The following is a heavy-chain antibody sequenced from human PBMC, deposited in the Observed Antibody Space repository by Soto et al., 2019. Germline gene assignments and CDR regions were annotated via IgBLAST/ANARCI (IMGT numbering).Heavy chain of an antibody. D-gene: IGHD3-3*01. CDR1: GYTFTSYA. Sequence: ASVKVSCKASGYTFTSYAMHWVRQAPGQRLEWMGWINAGNGNTKYSQKFQGRVTITRDTSASTAYMELSSLRSEDTAVYYCAATYYDFWSGYSGFDYWGQGTLVTVPS. CDR2: INAGNGNT. CDR3: AATYYDFWSGYSGFDY. V-gene: IGHV1-3*01. J-gene: IGHJ4*02.